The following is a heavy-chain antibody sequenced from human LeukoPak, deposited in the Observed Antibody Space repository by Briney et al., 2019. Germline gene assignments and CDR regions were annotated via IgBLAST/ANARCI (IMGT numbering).Heavy chain of an antibody. V-gene: IGHV4-59*08. D-gene: IGHD3-22*01. J-gene: IGHJ4*02. Sequence: PSETLSLTCSVSGGSISDYYWSWIRQPPGKGLEWIGYIFYSGSTNYNPSLKSRVTISVDTSKNQFSLKLSSVTAADTAVYYCARHAGGYSSFDYWGQGTLVTVSS. CDR1: GGSISDYY. CDR3: ARHAGGYSSFDY. CDR2: IFYSGST.